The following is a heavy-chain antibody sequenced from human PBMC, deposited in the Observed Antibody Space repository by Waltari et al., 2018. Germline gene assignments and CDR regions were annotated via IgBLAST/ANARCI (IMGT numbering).Heavy chain of an antibody. CDR3: ARVRPITIFGVVIGNWFDP. V-gene: IGHV4-39*07. CDR1: GGSISSSSYY. D-gene: IGHD3-3*01. Sequence: QLQLQESGPGLVKPSETLSLTCTVSGGSISSSSYYWGWIRQPPGKGLEWIGSIYYSGSTYYNPSLKSRVIISVDTSKNQFSLKLSSVTAADTAVYYCARVRPITIFGVVIGNWFDPWGQGTLVTVSS. CDR2: IYYSGST. J-gene: IGHJ5*02.